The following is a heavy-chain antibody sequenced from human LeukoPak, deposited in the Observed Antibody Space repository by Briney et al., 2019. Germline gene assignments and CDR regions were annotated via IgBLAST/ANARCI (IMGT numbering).Heavy chain of an antibody. Sequence: GGSLRLSCAASGFRVGSYYTSWIRQAPGKGLGWVAVVGNSDNHKDHADSVKGRFTISRDDAKNSVYLQMNSLRVEDTAIYYCAREQWYRFDNWGQGALVTVSS. CDR1: GFRVGSYY. D-gene: IGHD2-8*01. CDR2: VGNSDNHK. CDR3: AREQWYRFDN. V-gene: IGHV3-11*01. J-gene: IGHJ4*02.